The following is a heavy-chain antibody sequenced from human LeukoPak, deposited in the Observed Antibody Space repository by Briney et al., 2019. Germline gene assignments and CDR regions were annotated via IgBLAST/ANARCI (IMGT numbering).Heavy chain of an antibody. D-gene: IGHD6-19*01. V-gene: IGHV3-33*03. CDR3: AKDWVDGSSGIDY. CDR1: GFTFSSYG. J-gene: IGHJ4*02. Sequence: PGRSLRLSCAASGFTFSSYGMHWVRQAPGKGLEWVAVIWYDGSNKYYADSVKGRFTISRDNSKNTLFLQMNNLRAEDTAVYYCAKDWVDGSSGIDYWGQGTLVTVSS. CDR2: IWYDGSNK.